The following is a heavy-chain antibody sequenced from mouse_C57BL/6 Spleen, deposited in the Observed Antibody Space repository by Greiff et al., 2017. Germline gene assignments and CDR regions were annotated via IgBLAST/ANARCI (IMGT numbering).Heavy chain of an antibody. CDR1: GYTFTNYW. Sequence: VQLQQSGAELVRPGTSVKMSCKASGYTFTNYWIGWAKQRPGHGLEWIGDIYPGGGYTNYNEKFKGKATLTSDKSSSTAYMQVSSLTSEDSAIYYCARSDHFYFDYWGQGTTLTVAS. J-gene: IGHJ2*01. V-gene: IGHV1-63*01. CDR2: IYPGGGYT. CDR3: ARSDHFYFDY.